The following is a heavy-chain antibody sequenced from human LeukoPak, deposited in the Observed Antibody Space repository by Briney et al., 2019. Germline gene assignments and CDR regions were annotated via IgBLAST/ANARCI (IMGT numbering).Heavy chain of an antibody. CDR2: IYYSGST. CDR3: AGDMSHFMVRELYYFDY. CDR1: GGSISSSSYY. D-gene: IGHD3-10*01. V-gene: IGHV4-39*07. J-gene: IGHJ4*02. Sequence: SETLSLTCTVSGGSISSSSYYWGCIRQPPGKGLECIGSIYYSGSTYYNPSLKSRVTISVDTSKNQFSLKLSSVTAAATAVYYCAGDMSHFMVRELYYFDYWGQGTLVTVSS.